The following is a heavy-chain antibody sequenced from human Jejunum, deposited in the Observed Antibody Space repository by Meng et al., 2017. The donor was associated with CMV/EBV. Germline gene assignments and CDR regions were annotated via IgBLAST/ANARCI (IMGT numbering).Heavy chain of an antibody. CDR3: ARDWGSVGIYNWFDP. D-gene: IGHD3-16*01. J-gene: IGHJ5*02. CDR2: IRYDGNNE. Sequence: LTFSAYGMQGVRQAPGKGLEWVAFIRYDGNNEYHADSVKGRFAISRDNSENTLYLQMSSLRAEDTAVYYCARDWGSVGIYNWFDPWGQGTLVTVSS. V-gene: IGHV3-30*02. CDR1: LTFSAYG.